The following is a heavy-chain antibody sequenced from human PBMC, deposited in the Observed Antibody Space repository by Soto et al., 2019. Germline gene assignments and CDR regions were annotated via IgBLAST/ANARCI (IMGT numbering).Heavy chain of an antibody. Sequence: GGSLRLSCAASGFTFSSYAMSWVRQAPGKGLEWVSAISGSGGSAYYADSVKGRFTISRDNSKNTLYLQMNSLRAEDTAVYYCAKLGSRWIQLWFFDYWGQGTLVTVSS. CDR1: GFTFSSYA. J-gene: IGHJ4*02. V-gene: IGHV3-23*01. D-gene: IGHD5-18*01. CDR2: ISGSGGSA. CDR3: AKLGSRWIQLWFFDY.